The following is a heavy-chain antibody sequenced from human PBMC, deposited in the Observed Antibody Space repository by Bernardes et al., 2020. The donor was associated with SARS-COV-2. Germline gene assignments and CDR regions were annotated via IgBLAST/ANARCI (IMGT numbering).Heavy chain of an antibody. Sequence: GGSLRLSCAASGFTFDDYAMHWVRQAPGKGLEWVSGISWNRGSIGYADSVRGRFTISRDNAKNSLFLQMNSLRSEDTAFYYCAKADYSSGWTFDYWGQGTLVIVSS. V-gene: IGHV3-9*01. CDR2: ISWNRGSI. D-gene: IGHD6-19*01. CDR1: GFTFDDYA. J-gene: IGHJ4*02. CDR3: AKADYSSGWTFDY.